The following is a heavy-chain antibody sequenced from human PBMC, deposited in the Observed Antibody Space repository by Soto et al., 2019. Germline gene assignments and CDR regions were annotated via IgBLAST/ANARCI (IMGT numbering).Heavy chain of an antibody. CDR1: GFTLTSYA. Sequence: EVQLLESGGGLVQPGGSLRLSCAASGFTLTSYAMNWVRQAPGKGLEWVSGISGSGGGTYYADSVKGRFTTSSDDSKNKVYLKWNSLRAKDTAVYYWAKACGDYLYWYFDLWGRGTLVTSSS. V-gene: IGHV3-23*01. D-gene: IGHD4-17*01. CDR3: AKACGDYLYWYFDL. J-gene: IGHJ2*01. CDR2: ISGSGGGT.